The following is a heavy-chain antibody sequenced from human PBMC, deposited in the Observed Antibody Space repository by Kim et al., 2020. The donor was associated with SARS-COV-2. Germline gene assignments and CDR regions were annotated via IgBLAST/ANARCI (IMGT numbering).Heavy chain of an antibody. CDR2: IYYSGST. CDR3: AGQVVELQFGELPNY. CDR1: SGSIRSGSYY. D-gene: IGHD3-10*01. J-gene: IGHJ4*02. V-gene: IGHV4-39*01. Sequence: SETLSLTCTVSSGSIRSGSYYWGWIRQPPGKGPEWIGSIYYSGSTYYNPSLKSRVTISVDTSKNQFSLKLTSVTAADTAVYYCAGQVVELQFGELPNYWGQGTLVTVSS.